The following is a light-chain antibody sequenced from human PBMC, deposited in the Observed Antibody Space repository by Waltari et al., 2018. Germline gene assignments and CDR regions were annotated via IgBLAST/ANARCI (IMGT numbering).Light chain of an antibody. V-gene: IGLV2-14*03. Sequence: QSALTQPASVSGSPGQSITIPCTGTSSDAVGSNYVSWYHKHPGKAPKPVMCDVSDRPAVVSNRFSVSMSGNTAPLTISGLQAEDDADYYFSSHTSNNTYVFGTGTKVTVL. CDR3: SSHTSNNTYV. CDR1: SSDAVGSNY. CDR2: DVS. J-gene: IGLJ1*01.